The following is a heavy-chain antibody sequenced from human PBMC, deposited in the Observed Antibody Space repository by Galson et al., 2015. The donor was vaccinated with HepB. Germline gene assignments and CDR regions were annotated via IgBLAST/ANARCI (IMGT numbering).Heavy chain of an antibody. CDR1: GFIFSDYS. D-gene: IGHD6-19*01. J-gene: IGHJ4*02. CDR3: ARGRKLGDADSTGFYSYFGN. CDR2: ISYDGSKE. V-gene: IGHV3-30-3*01. Sequence: SLRLSCAASGFIFSDYSMHWVRQAPGKGLEWVTVISYDGSKEYYADSVKGRFTISRDNSKNTLSLQMNSLRPEDTALYYCARGRKLGDADSTGFYSYFGNWGQGTLVTVSS.